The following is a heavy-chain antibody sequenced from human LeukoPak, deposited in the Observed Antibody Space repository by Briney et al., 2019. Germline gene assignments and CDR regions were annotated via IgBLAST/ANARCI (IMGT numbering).Heavy chain of an antibody. Sequence: SETLSLTCAVYGGSFSGYYWSWIRQPPGKGLEWIGEINHSGSTNYNPSLKSRVTISVDTSKNQFSLKLSSVTAADTAVYYCARAPWDGSRTKPNWFDPWGQGTLVTVSS. D-gene: IGHD3-10*01. V-gene: IGHV4-34*01. J-gene: IGHJ5*02. CDR1: GGSFSGYY. CDR2: INHSGST. CDR3: ARAPWDGSRTKPNWFDP.